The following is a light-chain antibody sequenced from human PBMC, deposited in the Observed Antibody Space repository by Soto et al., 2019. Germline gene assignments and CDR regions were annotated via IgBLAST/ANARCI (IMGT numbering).Light chain of an antibody. V-gene: IGKV3-20*01. J-gene: IGKJ4*01. CDR1: QSVSSSH. Sequence: DIVLTQSPGTLSLPPGERAIPSCSASQSVSSSHLAWYQQKPGQAPRLLIYGASSRATGIPDRFSGSGSGTDFSLTISRLEPEDFAVYYCQHYGTSPPALTFGGGTKVEIK. CDR2: GAS. CDR3: QHYGTSPPALT.